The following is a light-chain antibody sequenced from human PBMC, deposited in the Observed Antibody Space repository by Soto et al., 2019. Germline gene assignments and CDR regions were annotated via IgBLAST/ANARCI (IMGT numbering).Light chain of an antibody. CDR3: QKYISYTLT. V-gene: IGKV1-8*01. CDR2: TAS. J-gene: IGKJ4*01. Sequence: AIRMTQSPSSFSASTGDRVTITCRASQGISSHLAWYQVKPGKAPRLLIYTASYMESGVTSRFRGGGSVTNISLTLSSLKHEDFAVYYCQKYISYTLTFGGGTKVKIK. CDR1: QGISSH.